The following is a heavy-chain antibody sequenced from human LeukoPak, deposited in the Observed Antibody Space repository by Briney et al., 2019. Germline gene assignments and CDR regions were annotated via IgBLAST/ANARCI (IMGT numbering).Heavy chain of an antibody. Sequence: GASVKVSCKAFGYTFTSNYMHWVRQAPGQGPEWMGVISPSGGSTTYAQKSQGRLTLTRDMSTSTAYMELSSLRSEDTAVYYCACQTTVTTVFDYWGQGTLVTVSS. CDR3: ACQTTVTTVFDY. J-gene: IGHJ4*02. V-gene: IGHV1-46*01. CDR2: ISPSGGST. CDR1: GYTFTSNY. D-gene: IGHD4-17*01.